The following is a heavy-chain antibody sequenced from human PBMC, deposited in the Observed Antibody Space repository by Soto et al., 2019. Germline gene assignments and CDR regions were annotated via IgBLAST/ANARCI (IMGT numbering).Heavy chain of an antibody. CDR3: ASSYYDFWSGYNAFDI. CDR1: GYTFTGYY. V-gene: IGHV1-2*02. Sequence: ASVKVSCKASGYTFTGYYMHWVRQAPGKGLEWMGWINPNSGGTNYAQRFQGRVTMTRDTSISTAYMELSGLRSDDTAVYYCASSYYDFWSGYNAFDIWGQGTMVTVSS. D-gene: IGHD3-3*01. CDR2: INPNSGGT. J-gene: IGHJ3*02.